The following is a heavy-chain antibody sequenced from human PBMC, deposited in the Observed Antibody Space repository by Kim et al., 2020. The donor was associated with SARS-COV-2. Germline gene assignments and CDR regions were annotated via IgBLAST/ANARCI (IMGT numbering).Heavy chain of an antibody. CDR2: ISGSGGST. CDR3: AKDYEAYCGGDCYSFFDY. D-gene: IGHD2-21*02. CDR1: GFTFSSYA. J-gene: IGHJ4*02. Sequence: GGSLRLSCAASGFTFSSYAMSWVRQAPGKGLEWVSAISGSGGSTYYADSVKGRFTIFRDNSKNTLYLQMNSLRAEDTAVYYCAKDYEAYCGGDCYSFFDYWGQGTLVTVSS. V-gene: IGHV3-23*01.